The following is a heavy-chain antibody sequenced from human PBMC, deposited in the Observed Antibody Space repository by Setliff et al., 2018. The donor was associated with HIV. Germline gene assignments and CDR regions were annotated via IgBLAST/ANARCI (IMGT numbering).Heavy chain of an antibody. Sequence: SETLSLTCTVSGDSISRDFYYWNWIRQPAGKGLEWIGHIYTNGRTLYNPSLKSRVTISMDTSKNQFSLKVNSVTAADTAVYYCTRGSDRVIWGPWGQGTLVTVSS. CDR2: IYTNGRT. V-gene: IGHV4-61*09. CDR3: TRGSDRVIWGP. J-gene: IGHJ5*02. D-gene: IGHD2-21*01. CDR1: GDSISRDFYY.